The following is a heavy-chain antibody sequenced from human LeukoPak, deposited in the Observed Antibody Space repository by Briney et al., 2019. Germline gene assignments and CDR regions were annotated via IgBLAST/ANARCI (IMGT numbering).Heavy chain of an antibody. Sequence: GRSLTPSCSGSELTLGDYAMSGVGTPQYTRKVRKRIIRSTGYGGRTEYAASVLGRFRLSRDDSKSFVYLQMSSVKTEYTAVYYRTRVPSGNDFDYWGQVTQVTVSS. D-gene: IGHD3-10*01. J-gene: IGHJ4*02. CDR3: TRVPSGNDFDY. CDR1: ELTLGDYA. CDR2: IRSTGYGGRT. V-gene: IGHV3-49*04.